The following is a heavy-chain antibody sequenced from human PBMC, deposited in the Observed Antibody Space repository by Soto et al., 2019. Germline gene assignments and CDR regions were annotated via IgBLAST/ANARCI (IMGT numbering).Heavy chain of an antibody. D-gene: IGHD1-1*01. Sequence: QVQLVEAGGGVVQPGRSLRLSCAASGFTFSLFTTHWVRQAPGKGLEWVAVVSNDGINKYYADSVKGRFTISRDNSKNTLYLQMNSLRGEETAVYYCARGNMDVWGQGTTVSVSS. J-gene: IGHJ6*02. V-gene: IGHV3-30*04. CDR1: GFTFSLFT. CDR3: ARGNMDV. CDR2: VSNDGINK.